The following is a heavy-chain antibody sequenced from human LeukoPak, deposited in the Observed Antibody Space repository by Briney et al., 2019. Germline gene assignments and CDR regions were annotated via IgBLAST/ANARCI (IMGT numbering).Heavy chain of an antibody. CDR2: INPNSGGT. CDR1: GYTFTGYY. Sequence: ASVKVSCKASGYTFTGYYMHWVRQAPGQGLEWMGRINPNSGGTNYAQKFQGRVTMTRDTSISTAYMELSRLRSDDTAVYYCAREGCSGGSCFFDYWGQGTLVTVSS. CDR3: AREGCSGGSCFFDY. J-gene: IGHJ4*02. D-gene: IGHD2-15*01. V-gene: IGHV1-2*06.